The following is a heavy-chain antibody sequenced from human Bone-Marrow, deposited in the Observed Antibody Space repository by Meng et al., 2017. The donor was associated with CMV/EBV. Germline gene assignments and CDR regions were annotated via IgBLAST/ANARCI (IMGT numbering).Heavy chain of an antibody. D-gene: IGHD4/OR15-4a*01. CDR2: IYYSGNT. CDR3: ATSYGATYPFDY. Sequence: GSLRLSCTVSGGSVSSSTYYWGWIRQPPGKGLEWIGNIYYSGNTYYNLSLKRRVTISVDTSKNQFSLKLSSVTAADAAVYYCATSYGATYPFDYCGEGTLVTVSS. J-gene: IGHJ4*02. CDR1: GGSVSSSTYY. V-gene: IGHV4-39*01.